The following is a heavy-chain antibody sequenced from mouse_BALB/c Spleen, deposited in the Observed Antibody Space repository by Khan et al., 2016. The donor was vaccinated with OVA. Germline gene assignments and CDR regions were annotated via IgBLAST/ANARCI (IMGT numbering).Heavy chain of an antibody. CDR2: ISSGGSFT. Sequence: EVGLVESGGDLVKSGGSLKLSCAASGFTFSGYGMSWVRQTPEKRLEWVATISSGGSFTYYLDSVKGRFTISRDSAKNTLYLQMSSLRSEDTAMYYCARTPDYYGSNYFDYWGQGTTLTVSS. CDR1: GFTFSGYG. CDR3: ARTPDYYGSNYFDY. V-gene: IGHV5-9-3*01. J-gene: IGHJ2*01. D-gene: IGHD1-1*01.